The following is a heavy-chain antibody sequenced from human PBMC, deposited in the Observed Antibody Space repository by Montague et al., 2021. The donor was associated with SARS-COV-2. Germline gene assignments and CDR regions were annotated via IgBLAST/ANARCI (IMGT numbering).Heavy chain of an antibody. CDR3: ARRAAGGLFYFDY. J-gene: IGHJ4*02. Sequence: SETLSLTCSISGGSLSNYYWTWIRQSPGGSLEWIGYVFYSGDTSYNPSLKGRVTISLDTSKNQISLKLTSMTAADAAVYFCARRAAGGLFYFDYWGLGTLVSVSS. D-gene: IGHD6-13*01. CDR1: GGSLSNYY. V-gene: IGHV4-59*01. CDR2: VFYSGDT.